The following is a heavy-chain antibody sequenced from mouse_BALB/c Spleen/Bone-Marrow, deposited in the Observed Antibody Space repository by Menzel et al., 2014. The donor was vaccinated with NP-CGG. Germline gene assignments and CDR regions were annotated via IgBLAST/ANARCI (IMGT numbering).Heavy chain of an antibody. V-gene: IGHV1-14*01. CDR3: ATGPSWFPY. CDR2: INPYHDVT. Sequence: VQLKESGPELVKPGASVQMSCKASGYTFTNYIFHWVRQKPGQGLEWIGYINPYHDVTKFNEKFKGKASLTSVRSSSTAYMELSSLTSEDSAGYYCATGPSWFPYWGQGTLVTVSA. J-gene: IGHJ3*01. CDR1: GYTFTNYI.